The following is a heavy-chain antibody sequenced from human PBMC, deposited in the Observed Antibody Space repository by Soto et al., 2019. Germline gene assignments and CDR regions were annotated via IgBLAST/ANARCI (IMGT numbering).Heavy chain of an antibody. CDR1: GFTFSSYA. J-gene: IGHJ6*02. CDR3: AKGGGSGYSFGYYGMDV. CDR2: MSGSGGST. D-gene: IGHD3-3*01. V-gene: IGHV3-23*01. Sequence: GGSLRLSCAASGFTFSSYAMSWVRQAPGKGLEWVSAMSGSGGSTYYADSVKGRFTISRDNSKNTLYLQMNSLRAEDTAVYYFAKGGGSGYSFGYYGMDVWGQGTTVTVSS.